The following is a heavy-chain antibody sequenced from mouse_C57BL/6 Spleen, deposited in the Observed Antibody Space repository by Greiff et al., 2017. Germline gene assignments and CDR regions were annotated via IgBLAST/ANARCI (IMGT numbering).Heavy chain of an antibody. CDR1: GFTFSSYA. V-gene: IGHV5-4*01. J-gene: IGHJ3*01. D-gene: IGHD2-4*01. CDR3: ARAHIDYDYGAWFAY. Sequence: EVQLVESGGGLVKPGGSLKLSCAASGFTFSSYAMSWVRQTPEKRLEWVATISDGGSYTYYPDNVKGRITISRDNAKNNLYLKMSNLKSEDTAMYYCARAHIDYDYGAWFAYWGQGTLVTVSA. CDR2: ISDGGSYT.